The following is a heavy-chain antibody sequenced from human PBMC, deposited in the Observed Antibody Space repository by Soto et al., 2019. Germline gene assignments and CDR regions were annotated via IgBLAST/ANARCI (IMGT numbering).Heavy chain of an antibody. Sequence: ASVKVSCKASGYTFSGYYVHWLRQAPGQGLEWMGWINPNSGGTNYAQKFQGRVTVTRDTPTSTAYMELSRLTSDDTAVYYCARSLTEGYCTITGCYTRPLYGMDVWGQGTTVTVSS. CDR3: ARSLTEGYCTITGCYTRPLYGMDV. V-gene: IGHV1-2*02. J-gene: IGHJ6*02. CDR1: GYTFSGYY. CDR2: INPNSGGT. D-gene: IGHD2-2*02.